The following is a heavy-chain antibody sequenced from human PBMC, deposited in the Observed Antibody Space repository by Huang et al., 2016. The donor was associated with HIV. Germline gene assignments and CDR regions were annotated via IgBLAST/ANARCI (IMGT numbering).Heavy chain of an antibody. J-gene: IGHJ3*02. CDR3: ARERMMSWLDDHDAFDI. CDR1: GGSFSGYY. Sequence: QVQLQQGGAGLLKPSETLSITCAVYGGSFSGYYWSWIRQYPGKGLEWSGESNHSGRTNCNPSLKWRRTISVGTSKNQFSLKLSSVTAADTAVYYCARERMMSWLDDHDAFDIWGQGTMVTVSS. D-gene: IGHD1-1*01. V-gene: IGHV4-34*01. CDR2: SNHSGRT.